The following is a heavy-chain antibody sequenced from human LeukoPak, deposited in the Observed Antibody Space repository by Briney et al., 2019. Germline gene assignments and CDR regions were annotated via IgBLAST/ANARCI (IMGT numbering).Heavy chain of an antibody. CDR1: GFTFSSYA. CDR3: AKEGSTAVEAGTFDY. J-gene: IGHJ4*02. V-gene: IGHV3-23*01. D-gene: IGHD6-13*01. Sequence: PGGSLRLSCAASGFTFSSYAMSWVRQAPGKGLGWVSGISGSGGSTYYADSVKGRFTISRDNSKNTLYLQMNSLRAEGTAVYYCAKEGSTAVEAGTFDYWGQGTLVTVSS. CDR2: ISGSGGST.